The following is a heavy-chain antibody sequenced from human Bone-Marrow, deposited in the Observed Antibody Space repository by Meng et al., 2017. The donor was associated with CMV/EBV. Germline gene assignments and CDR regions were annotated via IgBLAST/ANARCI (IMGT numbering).Heavy chain of an antibody. D-gene: IGHD2-2*01. V-gene: IGHV3-30*14. CDR1: GSTLSGYN. CDR2: IAYDGSIE. CDR3: ARDGKDIVVVPAAQEGWFDP. J-gene: IGHJ5*02. Sequence: GGSLRLSCVASGSTLSGYNMHWVRQAPGKGLEWVALIAYDGSIEYYADSVRGRFTISRDNSKNTLSLQMNSLRAEDTAVYYCARDGKDIVVVPAAQEGWFDPWGQGTLVTVSS.